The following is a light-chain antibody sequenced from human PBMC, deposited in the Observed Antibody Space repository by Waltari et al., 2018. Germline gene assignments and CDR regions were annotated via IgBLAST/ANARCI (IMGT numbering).Light chain of an antibody. J-gene: IGLJ2*01. Sequence: QSALTQPASVSGSPGQSITISCTGTSSDVGYYNYVSWYQQHPGNAPKLMISDVNKRPSGVSNRFSGSKSGNTASLTISVLQAEDEADYYCSSYTNYATVIFGGGTKLTVL. V-gene: IGLV2-14*01. CDR1: SSDVGYYNY. CDR3: SSYTNYATVI. CDR2: DVN.